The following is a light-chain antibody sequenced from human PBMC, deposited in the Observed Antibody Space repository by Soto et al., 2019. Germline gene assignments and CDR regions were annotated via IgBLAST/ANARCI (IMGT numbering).Light chain of an antibody. Sequence: EIVMTQSPATLSVSPGERATLSCRASQSVSSNLAWYQQKPGQAPRLLIYGASSRATGIPDRFSGSGSGTDLTLTISRLEPEDFAVYYCQQYGSSPGFTFGPGTKVDIK. CDR3: QQYGSSPGFT. CDR2: GAS. V-gene: IGKV3-20*01. J-gene: IGKJ3*01. CDR1: QSVSSN.